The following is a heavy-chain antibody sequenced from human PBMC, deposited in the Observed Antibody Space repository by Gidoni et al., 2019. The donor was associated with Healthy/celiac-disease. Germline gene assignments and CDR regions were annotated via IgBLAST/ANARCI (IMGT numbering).Heavy chain of an antibody. CDR2: TRNKANSYTT. Sequence: EVQLVESGGGLVQPGGSLRLSCAASGFTFSDHYMDWGCQAPGNGLEWGGRTRNKANSYTTEYAASFKGRFTISRNDSKNSLYLQMKSLKTEDTAVDYCCGGYSGYDRSAFYIWGQGTMVTVSS. V-gene: IGHV3-72*01. CDR3: CGGYSGYDRSAFYI. J-gene: IGHJ3*02. D-gene: IGHD5-12*01. CDR1: GFTFSDHY.